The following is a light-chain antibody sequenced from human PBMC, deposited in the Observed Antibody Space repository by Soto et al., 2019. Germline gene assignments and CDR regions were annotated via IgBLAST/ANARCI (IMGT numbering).Light chain of an antibody. J-gene: IGLJ1*01. CDR2: EAS. V-gene: IGLV2-14*01. CDR1: SSDVGGSAY. CDR3: SSYSSGSTLYV. Sequence: QSALTQPASVSGSPGQSITISCTGTSSDVGGSAYVSWYQQFPGNVPRLLIYEASYRPSGVSHRFSGSKFGNTASLTISGLQAEDEADYHCSSYSSGSTLYVFGTGTKLTVL.